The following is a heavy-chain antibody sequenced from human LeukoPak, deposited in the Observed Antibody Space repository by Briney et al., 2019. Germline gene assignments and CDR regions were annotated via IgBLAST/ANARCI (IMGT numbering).Heavy chain of an antibody. CDR1: GGSISSSSYY. CDR3: ASNNYDYVWGSSGPI. V-gene: IGHV4-39*01. D-gene: IGHD3-16*01. J-gene: IGHJ3*02. CDR2: IYYSGST. Sequence: SETLSLTCTVSGGSISSSSYYWGWIRQPPGKGLEWIGSIYYSGSTYYNPSLKSRVTISVDTSKNQFSLKLSSVTAADTAVYYCASNNYDYVWGSSGPIWGQGTMVTVSS.